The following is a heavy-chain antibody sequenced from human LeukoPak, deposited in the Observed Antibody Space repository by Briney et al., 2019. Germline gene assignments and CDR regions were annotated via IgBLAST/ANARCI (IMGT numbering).Heavy chain of an antibody. V-gene: IGHV3-23*01. CDR1: GFTFSSYA. J-gene: IGHJ4*02. CDR2: ISVSGRST. CDR3: ARRAGAYSHPYDY. Sequence: GGSLRLSCAASGFTFSSYAMSWVRQAPGKGLEWVSTISVSGRSTYYADSVKGRFTISRDNSKNTLYLQMNSLRAEDTAVYYCARRAGAYSHPYDYWGQGTLVTVSS. D-gene: IGHD4/OR15-4a*01.